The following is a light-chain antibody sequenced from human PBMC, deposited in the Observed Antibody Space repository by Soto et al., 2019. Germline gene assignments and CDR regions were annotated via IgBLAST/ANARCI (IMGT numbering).Light chain of an antibody. V-gene: IGKV1-5*03. Sequence: DIQMTQSPSTMSASVGDRVTITCRASQSISSWLAWYPQKPGKAPKLLIYKASSLESGVTSRFSGSGSGTEFTLTIISLQPDDFSTYYCQQYNSYSTFGQGTKVEIK. CDR3: QQYNSYST. J-gene: IGKJ1*01. CDR2: KAS. CDR1: QSISSW.